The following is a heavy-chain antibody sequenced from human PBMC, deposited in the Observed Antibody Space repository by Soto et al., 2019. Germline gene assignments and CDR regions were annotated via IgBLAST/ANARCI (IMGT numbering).Heavy chain of an antibody. CDR1: GFTVSDAW. CDR3: TTVSHLSSILARFDY. D-gene: IGHD3-3*02. CDR2: IKSRAAGGTT. Sequence: EVQLVESGGGLVKPGESLRLSCAASGFTVSDAWVNWVRQAPGQGLEWVGRIKSRAAGGTTDYGASVIGRFAISRDDSNNRLYLHISSLKTEDSDVYYGTTVSHLSSILARFDYWGRGTRVTVSS. J-gene: IGHJ4*01. V-gene: IGHV3-15*07.